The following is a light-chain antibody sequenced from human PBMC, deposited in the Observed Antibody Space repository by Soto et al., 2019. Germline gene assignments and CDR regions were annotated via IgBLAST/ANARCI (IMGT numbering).Light chain of an antibody. Sequence: QSALTQPASVSGSRGQSITISCTGTSSDVGSYNLVSWYQQHPGKAPKLMIYEVSKRPSGVSNRFSGSKSGNTASLTISGLQAEDEADYYCCSYAGSSFYVFGTGTKVTVL. CDR3: CSYAGSSFYV. CDR1: SSDVGSYNL. J-gene: IGLJ1*01. CDR2: EVS. V-gene: IGLV2-23*02.